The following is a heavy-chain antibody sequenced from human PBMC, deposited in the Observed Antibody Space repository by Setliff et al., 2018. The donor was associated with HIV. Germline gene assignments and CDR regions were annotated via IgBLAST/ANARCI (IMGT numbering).Heavy chain of an antibody. CDR2: IYYSGST. D-gene: IGHD6-13*01. CDR3: ARGFGSSWGGNYYYYYMDV. Sequence: SETLSLTCTVSGGSISSHYWSWIRQPPGKGLEWIGYIYYSGSTNYNPSLKSRVTISVDTSKNQFSLKLRSVTAADTAVYYCARGFGSSWGGNYYYYYMDVWGKGTTVTAP. CDR1: GGSISSHY. J-gene: IGHJ6*03. V-gene: IGHV4-59*11.